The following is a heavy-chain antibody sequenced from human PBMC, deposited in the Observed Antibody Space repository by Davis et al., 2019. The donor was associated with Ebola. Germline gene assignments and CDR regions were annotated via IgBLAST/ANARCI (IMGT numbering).Heavy chain of an antibody. J-gene: IGHJ6*04. CDR1: GYSFTTYG. V-gene: IGHV7-4-1*02. Sequence: AASVKVSCKASGYSFTTYGMNWVRQAPGQGLEWMGWININTGNPTYAQGFTGRFVFSLDTSVSTAYLQISSLKAEDTGVYYCARSSYSWYFSGMDVWGKGTTVTVSS. D-gene: IGHD6-13*01. CDR2: ININTGNP. CDR3: ARSSYSWYFSGMDV.